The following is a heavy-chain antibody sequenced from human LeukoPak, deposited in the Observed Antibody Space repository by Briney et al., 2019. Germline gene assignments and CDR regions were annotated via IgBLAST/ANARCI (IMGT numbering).Heavy chain of an antibody. CDR3: ASLRATVTAPDY. CDR1: GFTFSTYS. CDR2: ISSSSSTI. Sequence: TGGSLRLSCAAPGFTFSTYSTNWVRPAPGKGLEWVSYISSSSSTIYYADSVKGRFTISRDNAKNSLYLQMNSLRVEDTAVYYCASLRATVTAPDYWGQGTLVTVSS. D-gene: IGHD4-17*01. J-gene: IGHJ4*02. V-gene: IGHV3-48*01.